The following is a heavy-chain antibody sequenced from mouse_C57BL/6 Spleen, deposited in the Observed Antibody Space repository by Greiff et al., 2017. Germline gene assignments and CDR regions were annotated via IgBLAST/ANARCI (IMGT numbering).Heavy chain of an antibody. Sequence: QVQLQQPGAELVKPGASVKLSCKASGYTFTSYWMHWVKQRPGQGLEWIGRIHPNSGSTNYNEKFKSKATLTVDKSSSTAYMQLSSLTSEDSAVYYCARAGAGTPAWFADWGQGTLVTVSA. CDR2: IHPNSGST. J-gene: IGHJ3*01. V-gene: IGHV1-64*01. CDR1: GYTFTSYW. D-gene: IGHD4-1*01. CDR3: ARAGAGTPAWFAD.